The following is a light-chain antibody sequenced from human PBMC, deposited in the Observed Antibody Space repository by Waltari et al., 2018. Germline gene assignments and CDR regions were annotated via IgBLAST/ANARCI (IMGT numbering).Light chain of an antibody. CDR2: DAS. CDR3: QMYVRLPVT. CDR1: QSVGRD. Sequence: IVLTQSPGTLALSPGERATLSCRARQSVGRDLAWYQQKPGQAPRLLIYDASSRATVISDKYSGIGSGTDFSLTISRVEPEEFAVYFCQMYVRLPVTFGQGTKVEVK. J-gene: IGKJ1*01. V-gene: IGKV3-20*01.